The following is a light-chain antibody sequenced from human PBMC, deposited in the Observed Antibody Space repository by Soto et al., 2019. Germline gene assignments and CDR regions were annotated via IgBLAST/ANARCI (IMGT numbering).Light chain of an antibody. CDR3: QQYNSYSWT. V-gene: IGKV1-5*01. J-gene: IGKJ1*01. CDR2: DAS. CDR1: QGISSF. Sequence: IQLTQSPSSLSASVGDRVTITCRASQGISSFLAWYQQKPGKAPKLLIYDASSLESGVPSRFSGSGSGTEFTLTISSLQPDDFATYYCQQYNSYSWTFGQGAKLDI.